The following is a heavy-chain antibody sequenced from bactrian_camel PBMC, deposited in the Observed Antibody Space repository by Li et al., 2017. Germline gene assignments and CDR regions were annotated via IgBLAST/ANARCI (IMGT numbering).Heavy chain of an antibody. J-gene: IGHJ4*01. Sequence: HVQLVESGGGSVQAGGSLRVSCAISGYTDSNRCIGWFRQTPGKQREAVASITGGASKYLDPDVKGRFTISQEKGKNTVYLRMNSLKPDDSGTYICAYESGTTPDLCRRRGPGGYFGQGTQVTVS. CDR2: ITGGASK. CDR1: GYTDSNRC. V-gene: IGHV3S53*01. D-gene: IGHD7*01.